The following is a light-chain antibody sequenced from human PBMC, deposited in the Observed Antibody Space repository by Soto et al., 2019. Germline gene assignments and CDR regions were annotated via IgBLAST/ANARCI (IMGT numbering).Light chain of an antibody. Sequence: EIVLTQSPATLSFFPGERATLSCRASQSVSSYLAWYQQKPGQAPRLLMSAASNRSTGIPARFSGSGSGTDFTLTMSSLEPEDFAVYYCQHRSHFGGGTKVEIK. CDR2: AAS. CDR3: QHRSH. CDR1: QSVSSY. V-gene: IGKV3-11*01. J-gene: IGKJ4*01.